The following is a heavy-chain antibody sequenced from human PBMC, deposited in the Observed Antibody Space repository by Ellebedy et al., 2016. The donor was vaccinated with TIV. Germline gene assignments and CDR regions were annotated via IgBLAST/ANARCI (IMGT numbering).Heavy chain of an antibody. D-gene: IGHD1-26*01. J-gene: IGHJ4*02. Sequence: SETLSLXXTASGGSISNYYWSWIRQPAGKGLEWIGDINHSGSTNYSPSLRSRVTISIDTSIHQFSLKLTSVTAADTAVYYCAGGRADVWELLAYWGQGTLATVSS. V-gene: IGHV4-34*01. CDR1: GGSISNYY. CDR2: INHSGST. CDR3: AGGRADVWELLAY.